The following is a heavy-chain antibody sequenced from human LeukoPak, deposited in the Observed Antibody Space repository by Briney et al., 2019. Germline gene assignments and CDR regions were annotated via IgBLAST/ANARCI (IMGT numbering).Heavy chain of an antibody. CDR2: IIPIFGTA. D-gene: IGHD1-26*01. CDR1: GGTFSSYA. Sequence: GASVKVSCKASGGTFSSYAISWVRQAPGQGLEWMGGIIPIFGTANYAQKFQGRVTITADESTSTAYMELSSLRSGDTAVYYCARGIVATRPYYYYGMDVWGQGTTVTVSS. CDR3: ARGIVATRPYYYYGMDV. J-gene: IGHJ6*02. V-gene: IGHV1-69*13.